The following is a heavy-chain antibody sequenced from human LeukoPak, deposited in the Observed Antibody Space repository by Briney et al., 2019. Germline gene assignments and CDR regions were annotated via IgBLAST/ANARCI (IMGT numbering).Heavy chain of an antibody. D-gene: IGHD5-12*01. CDR1: GFTFSSYA. Sequence: GGSLRLSCAASGFTFSSYAMHWVRQAPGKGLEWVAVTSYDGSNKYYADSVKGRFTISRDNSKNTLYLQMNSLRAEDTAVYYCARSMVATSPFDYWGQGTLVTVSS. CDR2: TSYDGSNK. J-gene: IGHJ4*02. CDR3: ARSMVATSPFDY. V-gene: IGHV3-30*04.